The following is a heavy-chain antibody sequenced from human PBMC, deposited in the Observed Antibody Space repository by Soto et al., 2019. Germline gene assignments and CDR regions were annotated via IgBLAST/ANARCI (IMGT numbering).Heavy chain of an antibody. D-gene: IGHD5-12*01. V-gene: IGHV4-30-4*01. Sequence: QVQLQEPGPRLVKPSQTLSLPCTVSCGSINSDDSYWSWLRQPPGRGLEWIGYISDSETTYYNPYLKSRGTFSLATSQNQFSLTLSSVTAADTAVYYCARDRQSEIVAMLASHGIGVWGQGTTVIVSS. CDR2: ISDSETT. J-gene: IGHJ6*02. CDR3: ARDRQSEIVAMLASHGIGV. CDR1: CGSINSDDSY.